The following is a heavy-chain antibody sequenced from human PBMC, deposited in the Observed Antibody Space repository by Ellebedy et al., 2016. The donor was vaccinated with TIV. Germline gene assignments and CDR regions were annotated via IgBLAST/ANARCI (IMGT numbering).Heavy chain of an antibody. CDR3: ARSHEENTWHWRYQY. CDR2: ILYSGIT. D-gene: IGHD1-1*01. Sequence: SETLSLTXNVSGCSVSSLTVYWAWIRQPPGNRPEWIGYILYSGITNYNPSLKSRVGMSLDTSKTQFSLTLSSVTAADTAVYYCARSHEENTWHWRYQYWGRGTLVTVSS. CDR1: GCSVSSLTVY. V-gene: IGHV4-61*01. J-gene: IGHJ1*01.